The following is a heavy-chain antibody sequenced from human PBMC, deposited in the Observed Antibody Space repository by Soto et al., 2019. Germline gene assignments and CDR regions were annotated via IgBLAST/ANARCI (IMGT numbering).Heavy chain of an antibody. J-gene: IGHJ4*02. CDR2: ITSSGTT. D-gene: IGHD1-1*01. V-gene: IGHV3-23*01. CDR1: GFAFNIYA. Sequence: EVQLLESGGGLVQPGGSLRLSCAASGFAFNIYAMSWVRQAPGKGLEWVSGITSSGTTHYADSVKGRLTISRDNSKNTLFMKMNSRRSEDSAVYYCAKDEGGTNFVSDYWGQGTLVTVSS. CDR3: AKDEGGTNFVSDY.